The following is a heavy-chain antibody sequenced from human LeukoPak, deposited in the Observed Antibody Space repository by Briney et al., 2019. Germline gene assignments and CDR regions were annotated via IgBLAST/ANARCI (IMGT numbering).Heavy chain of an antibody. CDR1: GFTFSSYE. J-gene: IGHJ4*02. D-gene: IGHD6-13*01. Sequence: GGSLRLSCVVSGFTFSSYEMNWVRQAPGKGLEWVSYITKSGSTMFYAGSVKGRFTISRDNAKNSLYLQMNSLGADDTAVYYCARGADYSNTWAPFDYWGQGALVTVSS. V-gene: IGHV3-48*03. CDR3: ARGADYSNTWAPFDY. CDR2: ITKSGSTM.